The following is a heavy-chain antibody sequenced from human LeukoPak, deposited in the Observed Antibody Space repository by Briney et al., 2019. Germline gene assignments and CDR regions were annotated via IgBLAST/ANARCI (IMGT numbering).Heavy chain of an antibody. CDR1: GFTFSNAW. V-gene: IGHV3-15*01. Sequence: PGGSLRLSCAASGFTFSNAWMSWVRQAPGKGLEWVGRIKSKTDGGTTDYAAPVKGRFTISRDDSKNTLYLQMNSLKTEDTAVYYCTTDAAGYSYGNLFDIWGQGTMVTVSS. CDR3: TTDAAGYSYGNLFDI. D-gene: IGHD5-18*01. J-gene: IGHJ3*02. CDR2: IKSKTDGGTT.